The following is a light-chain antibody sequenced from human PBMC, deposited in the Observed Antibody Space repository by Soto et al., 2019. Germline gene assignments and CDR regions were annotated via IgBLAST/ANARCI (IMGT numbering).Light chain of an antibody. V-gene: IGLV2-11*01. CDR3: CSFAGTYTLYV. J-gene: IGLJ1*01. Sequence: ALTQPRSVSGSPGQSVTISCTGTSSDVGGYNYVSWYQQHPGKAPKLMIYDVSKRPSGVPDRFSGSKSGNAASLTISGLQAEDEADYYCCSFAGTYTLYVFGIGTKVTVL. CDR2: DVS. CDR1: SSDVGGYNY.